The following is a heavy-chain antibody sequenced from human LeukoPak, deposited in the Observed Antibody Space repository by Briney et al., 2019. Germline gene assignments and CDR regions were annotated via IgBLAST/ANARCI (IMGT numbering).Heavy chain of an antibody. J-gene: IGHJ4*02. Sequence: KPGESLKISCKGSGCSFTNYWITWVRQMPGKGLEWMGIIYPGDSDTRYSPSFQGQVTISVDKSISTAYLQWSSLKASDTAMYYCARLGPAPPPSSSFFDYWGQGTLVTVSS. CDR1: GCSFTNYW. V-gene: IGHV5-51*03. D-gene: IGHD6-6*01. CDR3: ARLGPAPPPSSSFFDY. CDR2: IYPGDSDT.